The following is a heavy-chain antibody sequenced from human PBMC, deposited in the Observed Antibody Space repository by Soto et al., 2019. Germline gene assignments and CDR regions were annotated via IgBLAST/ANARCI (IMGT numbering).Heavy chain of an antibody. CDR2: IYSGGST. J-gene: IGHJ6*04. V-gene: IGHV3-53*04. CDR3: ARVHCSSTSCPRDV. Sequence: GGSLRLSCAASGFTVSSTYMSWVRQAPGKGLEWVSVIYSGGSTYYADSVKGRFTISRHNSKNTLYLQMNSLRAEDTDVYYCARVHCSSTSCPRDVWGKGTTVTVSS. CDR1: GFTVSSTY. D-gene: IGHD2-2*01.